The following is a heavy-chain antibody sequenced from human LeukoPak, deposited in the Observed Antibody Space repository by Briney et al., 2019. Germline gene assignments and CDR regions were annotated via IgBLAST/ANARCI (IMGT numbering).Heavy chain of an antibody. CDR2: IRSRGYGGTT. V-gene: IGHV3-49*04. CDR1: GFSFDDYA. J-gene: IGHJ4*02. Sequence: PGRSLRLSCTVSGFSFDDYAMHWVRQAPGKGLEWVGFIRSRGYGGTTEYAASVKGRFYISRDDSKNVAYLQMNSLKTEDTAVYYCTRPHKTKVVLPYDYWGQGTLVTVSS. D-gene: IGHD4-23*01. CDR3: TRPHKTKVVLPYDY.